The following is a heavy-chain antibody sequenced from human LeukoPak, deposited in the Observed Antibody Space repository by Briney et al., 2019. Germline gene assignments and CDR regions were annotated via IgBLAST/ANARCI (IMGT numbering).Heavy chain of an antibody. V-gene: IGHV3-7*01. Sequence: RGSLRLSCAASGFTFSSYWMNWVRQAPGKGLEWVANINQDGSAKYYVDSVKGRFTFSRDNAMNSLFLQMNSLRAEDTAVYYCARDVHGGAFDYWGQGTLVAVSS. J-gene: IGHJ4*02. CDR3: ARDVHGGAFDY. CDR1: GFTFSSYW. D-gene: IGHD4-23*01. CDR2: INQDGSAK.